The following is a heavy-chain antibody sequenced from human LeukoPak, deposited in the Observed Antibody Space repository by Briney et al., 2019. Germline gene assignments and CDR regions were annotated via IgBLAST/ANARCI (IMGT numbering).Heavy chain of an antibody. CDR2: INQDGSEK. CDR3: ARGKRGFDP. Sequence: GGSLRLSCAASGFIFSTYAMSWVRQAPGKGLEWVANINQDGSEKYYVDSVKGRFTISRDNAKNSLYLQTNSLRAEDTAVYYCARGKRGFDPWGQGTLVTVSS. CDR1: GFIFSTYA. J-gene: IGHJ5*02. V-gene: IGHV3-7*01.